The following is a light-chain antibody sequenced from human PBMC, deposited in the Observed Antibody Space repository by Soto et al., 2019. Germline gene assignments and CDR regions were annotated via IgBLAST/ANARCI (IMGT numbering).Light chain of an antibody. J-gene: IGLJ2*01. Sequence: QSALTQPPSASGSPGQSVTIPCAGTSTDVGEYNYVSWYQQHPGKVPKLIIFEVNKRPSGVPDRFSGSKSGDTASLTVSGLQAEDEADYYCSSFVGAPVRFGGGTKLTVL. CDR3: SSFVGAPVR. CDR2: EVN. CDR1: STDVGEYNY. V-gene: IGLV2-8*01.